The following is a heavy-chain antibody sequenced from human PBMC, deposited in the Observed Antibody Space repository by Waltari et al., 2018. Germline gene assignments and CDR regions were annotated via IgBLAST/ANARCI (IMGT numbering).Heavy chain of an antibody. CDR1: GYTFTGYY. Sequence: QVQLVQSGAEVKKPGSSVKVSCKASGYTFTGYYMHWVRQAPGQGLEWMGRVKPNSGGTNYAQMYQGRVTMTRDRPTGTAYMELSRLGSDDTAGYYCARGRSGADYWGQGTLVTVSS. J-gene: IGHJ4*02. D-gene: IGHD6-25*01. CDR3: ARGRSGADY. CDR2: VKPNSGGT. V-gene: IGHV1-2*06.